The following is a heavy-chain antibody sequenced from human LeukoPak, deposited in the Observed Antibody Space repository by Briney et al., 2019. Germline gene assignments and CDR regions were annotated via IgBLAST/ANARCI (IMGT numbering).Heavy chain of an antibody. CDR3: AKDARRGSYSDY. D-gene: IGHD1-26*01. CDR2: ISYDGSNK. V-gene: IGHV3-30*18. CDR1: GFTFSSYG. J-gene: IGHJ4*02. Sequence: GRSLRLSCAASGFTFSSYGMHWVRQAPGKGLEWVAVISYDGSNKYYADSVKGRFTISRDNSKNTLYLQMNSLRAEDTAVYYCAKDARRGSYSDYWGQGTLVTVSS.